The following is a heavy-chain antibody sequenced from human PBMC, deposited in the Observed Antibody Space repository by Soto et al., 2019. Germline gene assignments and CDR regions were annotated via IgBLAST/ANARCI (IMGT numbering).Heavy chain of an antibody. CDR2: IYLCHWDT. CDR3: ARLRKRCKAARPVAVNAFES. D-gene: IGHD6-6*01. CDR1: GYSFTSYW. Sequence: PGESLKLSCKGSGYSFTSYWIGWVRQMPGKGLAGMGIIYLCHWDTRYSPAFQGQGTISADKSLSTAYLQWSSLKGSDTARYYCARLRKRCKAARPVAVNAFESWGQGTMVTVSS. V-gene: IGHV5-51*01. J-gene: IGHJ3*02.